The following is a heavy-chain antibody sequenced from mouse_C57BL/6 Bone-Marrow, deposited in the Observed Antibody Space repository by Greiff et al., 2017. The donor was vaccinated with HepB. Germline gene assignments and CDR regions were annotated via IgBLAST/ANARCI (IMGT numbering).Heavy chain of an antibody. J-gene: IGHJ3*01. CDR2: IHPNSGST. CDR1: GYTFTSYW. CDR3: AREIQLAFAY. D-gene: IGHD6-1*01. Sequence: QVQLKESGAELVKPGASVKLSCKASGYTFTSYWMHWVKQRPGQGLEWIGMIHPNSGSTNYNEKFKSKATLTVDKSSSTAYMQLSSLTSEDSAVYYCAREIQLAFAYWGQGTLVTVSA. V-gene: IGHV1-64*01.